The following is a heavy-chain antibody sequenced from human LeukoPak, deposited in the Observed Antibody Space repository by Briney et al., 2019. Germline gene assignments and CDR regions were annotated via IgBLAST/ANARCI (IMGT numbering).Heavy chain of an antibody. J-gene: IGHJ4*02. CDR2: IYHSGST. CDR1: GGSISGYY. D-gene: IGHD6-13*01. Sequence: SETLSLTCTVSGGSISGYYWSWIRQPPGKGLEWIGSIYHSGSTYYNPSLKSRVTISVDTSKNQFSLKLSSVTAADTAVYYCARVGIAAAGTRAVGDYWGQGTLVTVSS. CDR3: ARVGIAAAGTRAVGDY. V-gene: IGHV4-38-2*02.